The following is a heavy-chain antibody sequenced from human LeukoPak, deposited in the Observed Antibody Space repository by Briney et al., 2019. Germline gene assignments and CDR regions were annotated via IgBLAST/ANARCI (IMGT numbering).Heavy chain of an antibody. CDR3: ARQRRYSSGWFDWFDP. J-gene: IGHJ5*02. CDR2: IYYSGKT. CDR1: GGSISSSTYY. V-gene: IGHV4-39*01. Sequence: SETLSLTCSVSGGSISSSTYYWGWIRQPPGKGLEWIGSIYYSGKTYYNPSLKSRVTISVDTSKNQFSLKLSSVTAADTAVYYCARQRRYSSGWFDWFDPWGQGTLVTVSS. D-gene: IGHD6-19*01.